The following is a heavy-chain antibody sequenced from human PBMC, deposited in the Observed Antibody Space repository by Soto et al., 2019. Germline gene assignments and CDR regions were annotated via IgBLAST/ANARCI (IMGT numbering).Heavy chain of an antibody. CDR2: IIPIFGTA. CDR3: ARGIVPAASPYGMDV. J-gene: IGHJ6*02. D-gene: IGHD2-2*01. Sequence: ASVKVSCKASGGTFSSYAISWVRQAPGQGLEWMGGIIPIFGTANYAQKFQGRVTITADESTSTAYMELSSLRSEDTAVYYCARGIVPAASPYGMDVWGQGTTVTVSS. V-gene: IGHV1-69*13. CDR1: GGTFSSYA.